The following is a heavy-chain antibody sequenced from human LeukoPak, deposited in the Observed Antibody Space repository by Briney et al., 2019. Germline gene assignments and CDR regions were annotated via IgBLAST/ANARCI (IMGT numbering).Heavy chain of an antibody. Sequence: SETLSLTCTVSGGSISSPNYYWTWIRQPAGKGLEWIGRGGGSNYNPSLKSRVTISVDTSKNQFSLKLSSVTAADTAVYYCARGPLTVTRGFDPWGQGTLVTVSS. CDR2: GGGS. CDR1: GGSISSPNYY. V-gene: IGHV4-61*02. CDR3: ARGPLTVTRGFDP. J-gene: IGHJ5*02. D-gene: IGHD4-17*01.